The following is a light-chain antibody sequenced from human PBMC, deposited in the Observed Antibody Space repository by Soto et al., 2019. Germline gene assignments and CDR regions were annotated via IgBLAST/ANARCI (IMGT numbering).Light chain of an antibody. CDR1: SSDVGGYNY. CDR3: SSYTTTNTYV. Sequence: QSVLTQPASVSGSPGQSITVSCTGTSSDVGGYNYVSWYQQYPGSAPKLIIYEVRNRPSGVSNHFSGSKSGNTASLTISGLQAEDEADYYCSSYTTTNTYVFGTGTK. CDR2: EVR. V-gene: IGLV2-14*01. J-gene: IGLJ1*01.